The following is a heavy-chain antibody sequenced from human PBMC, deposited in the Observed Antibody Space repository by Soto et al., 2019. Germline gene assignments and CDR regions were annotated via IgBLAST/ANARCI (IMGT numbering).Heavy chain of an antibody. D-gene: IGHD5-18*01. CDR2: IHGDGGKI. V-gene: IGHV3-7*01. Sequence: GVSLRLSCAASGFMFSAYWMSWVRQAPGKGLEWVANIHGDGGKIYYVDSVEGRFTISRDNAKRSLYLQMNSLRAEDTAVYYCARDFYGGYTYGPGDYWGQGALVTVSS. J-gene: IGHJ4*02. CDR1: GFMFSAYW. CDR3: ARDFYGGYTYGPGDY.